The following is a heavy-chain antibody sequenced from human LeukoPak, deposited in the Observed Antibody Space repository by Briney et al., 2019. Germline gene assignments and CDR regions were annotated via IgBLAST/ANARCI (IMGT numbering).Heavy chain of an antibody. Sequence: GGSLRLSCAASGFTVSSNYMSWVRQAPGKGLEWVSVIYSGGSTYYADSVKGRFTISRDNSKNTLYLQMNSLRAEDTAVYYCARITLLAVTTVDWFDPWGQGTLVTVSS. CDR1: GFTVSSNY. CDR3: ARITLLAVTTVDWFDP. V-gene: IGHV3-66*01. CDR2: IYSGGST. J-gene: IGHJ5*02. D-gene: IGHD4-17*01.